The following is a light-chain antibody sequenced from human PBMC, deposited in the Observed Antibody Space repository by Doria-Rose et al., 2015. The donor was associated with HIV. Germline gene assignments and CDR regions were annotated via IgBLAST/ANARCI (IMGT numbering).Light chain of an antibody. Sequence: DIQVTQSPESLGMSLGERATLKCKSNQSLLYTSKNYLAWYQQKPGQPPKLLIYWASTRQSGVPARFSGSGSGTDFTLTISSLEAEDVAVYYCQQYYDTPSFGPGTTVDIK. CDR3: QQYYDTPS. J-gene: IGKJ3*01. CDR1: QSLLYTSKNY. CDR2: WAS. V-gene: IGKV4-1*01.